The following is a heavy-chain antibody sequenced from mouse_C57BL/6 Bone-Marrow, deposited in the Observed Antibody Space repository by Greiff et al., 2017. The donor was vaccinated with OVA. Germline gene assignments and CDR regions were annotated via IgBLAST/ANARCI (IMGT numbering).Heavy chain of an antibody. CDR3: TSYSNYEGWYVDV. Sequence: EVQRVESGAELVRPGASVKLSCTASGFNIKDDYMHWVKQRPEQGLEWIGWIDPENGDTEYASKFQGKATITADTSSNTAYLQLSSLTSEDTAVYYCTSYSNYEGWYVDVWGTGTTVTVSS. D-gene: IGHD2-5*01. V-gene: IGHV14-4*01. CDR1: GFNIKDDY. CDR2: IDPENGDT. J-gene: IGHJ1*03.